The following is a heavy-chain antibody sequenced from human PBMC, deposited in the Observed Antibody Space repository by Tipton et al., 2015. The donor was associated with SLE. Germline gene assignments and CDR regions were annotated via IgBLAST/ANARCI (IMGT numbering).Heavy chain of an antibody. CDR2: ISSSSTTI. D-gene: IGHD3-22*01. V-gene: IGHV3-48*01. CDR3: ARDMGLRFSYDPTPDAFDI. Sequence: SLRLSCAASGFTFSSYNMNWVRQAPGKGLEWVSYISSSSTTIYYADSVKGRFTISRDNAEYSLYLQMNSLRADDTAVYYCARDMGLRFSYDPTPDAFDIWGQGTMVIVSS. CDR1: GFTFSSYN. J-gene: IGHJ3*02.